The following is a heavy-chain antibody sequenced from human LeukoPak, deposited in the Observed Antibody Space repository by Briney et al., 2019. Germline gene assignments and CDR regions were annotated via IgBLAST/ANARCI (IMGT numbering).Heavy chain of an antibody. CDR2: IFYSGST. Sequence: PSETLSLTCTVSSGSISTSNYYWGWVRQPPGKALEWIGNIFYSGSTYYSPSLKSRVTISLDTSKNQFSLKLSSVTAADTAVYYCARDLNRIAVAGTTEGERSYYYYYYMDVWGKGTTVTISS. CDR1: SGSISTSNYY. V-gene: IGHV4-39*07. D-gene: IGHD6-19*01. J-gene: IGHJ6*03. CDR3: ARDLNRIAVAGTTEGERSYYYYYYMDV.